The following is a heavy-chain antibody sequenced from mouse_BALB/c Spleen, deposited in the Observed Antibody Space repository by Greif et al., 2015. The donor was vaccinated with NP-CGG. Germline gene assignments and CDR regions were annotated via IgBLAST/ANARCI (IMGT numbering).Heavy chain of an antibody. CDR2: IRNKANGYTT. J-gene: IGHJ2*01. Sequence: EVQRVESGGGLVQPGGSLRLSCATSGFTFTDYYMSWVRQPPGKALEWLGFIRNKANGYTTEYSASVKGRFTISRDNSQSILYLQVNTLRAEDSATYYCARDISSGYWGQGTTLTVSS. CDR3: ARDISSGY. CDR1: GFTFTDYY. D-gene: IGHD3-2*02. V-gene: IGHV7-3*02.